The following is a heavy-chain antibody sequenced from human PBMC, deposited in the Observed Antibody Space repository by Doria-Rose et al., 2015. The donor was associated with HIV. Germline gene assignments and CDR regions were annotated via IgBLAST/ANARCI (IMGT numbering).Heavy chain of an antibody. CDR1: GDSISSGDYF. V-gene: IGHV4-30-4*01. D-gene: IGHD3-10*01. Sequence: QVQLQESGPGLVRPSQTLSLTCTVSGDSISSGDYFWSWIRQPPGKGPEWIGYISSSGTTYYYPSLRGRLTITLDASKNQFSLNLNSVTAADTAVYYCARARNYGFPHFFDFWGQGTLVTVSS. J-gene: IGHJ4*02. CDR3: ARARNYGFPHFFDF. CDR2: ISSSGTT.